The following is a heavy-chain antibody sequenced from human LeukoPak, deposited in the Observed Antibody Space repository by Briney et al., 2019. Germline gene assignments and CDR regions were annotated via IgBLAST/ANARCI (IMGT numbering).Heavy chain of an antibody. CDR1: GGSLSSGGYY. CDR3: ARSRGYSYGTTFLDY. J-gene: IGHJ4*02. V-gene: IGHV4-61*08. CDR2: IYYSGSI. Sequence: SETLSLTCTVSGGSLSSGGYYWSWIRQPPGKGLEWIGYIYYSGSINYNPSLKSRVTISVDTSKNQFSLKLSSATAAGTAVYYCARSRGYSYGTTFLDYWGQGTLVTVSS. D-gene: IGHD5-18*01.